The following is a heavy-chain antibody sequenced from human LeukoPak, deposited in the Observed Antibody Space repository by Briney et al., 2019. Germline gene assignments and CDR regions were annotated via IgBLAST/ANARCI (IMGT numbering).Heavy chain of an antibody. D-gene: IGHD3-3*01. Sequence: PGGSLRLSCAASGFTFSSYAMHWVRQAPGKGLEWVAVISYDGSNKYYADSVKGRFTISRDNSKNTLYLQMNSLRAEDTAVYYCARVSRTQTTIFGVAQFDYWGQGTLVTVSS. CDR3: ARVSRTQTTIFGVAQFDY. J-gene: IGHJ4*02. V-gene: IGHV3-30-3*01. CDR2: ISYDGSNK. CDR1: GFTFSSYA.